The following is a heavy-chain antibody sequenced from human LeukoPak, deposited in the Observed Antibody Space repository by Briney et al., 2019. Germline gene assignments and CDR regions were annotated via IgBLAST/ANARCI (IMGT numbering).Heavy chain of an antibody. Sequence: ASVKVSCKASGYTFTSYGISWARQAPGQGLEWMGWISAYNGNTNYAQKLQGRVTMTTDTSTSTAYMELRSLRSEDTAVYYCATEALDDSDSYFEYWGQGTLVTVSS. V-gene: IGHV1-18*01. J-gene: IGHJ4*02. CDR2: ISAYNGNT. D-gene: IGHD3-10*01. CDR3: ATEALDDSDSYFEY. CDR1: GYTFTSYG.